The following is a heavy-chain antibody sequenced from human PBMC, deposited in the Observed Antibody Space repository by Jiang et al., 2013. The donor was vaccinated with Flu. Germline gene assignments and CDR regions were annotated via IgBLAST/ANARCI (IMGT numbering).Heavy chain of an antibody. Sequence: QLLESGGGVVQPGRSLRLSCAASGFTFSSYGMHWVRQAPGKGLEWVAVIWYDGSNKYYADSVKGRFTISRDNSKNTLYLQMNSLRAEDTAVYYCARDRYYYYDSSGYYSPLYYFDYWGQGTLVTVSS. CDR1: GFTFSSYG. D-gene: IGHD3-22*01. V-gene: IGHV3-33*01. CDR3: ARDRYYYYDSSGYYSPLYYFDY. J-gene: IGHJ4*02. CDR2: IWYDGSNK.